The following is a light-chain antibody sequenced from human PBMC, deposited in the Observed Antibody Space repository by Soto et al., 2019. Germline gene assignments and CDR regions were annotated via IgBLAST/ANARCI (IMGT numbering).Light chain of an antibody. V-gene: IGLV1-40*01. J-gene: IGLJ3*02. CDR3: QSYDSSLNWV. CDR1: SSNIGAGYD. CDR2: DNN. Sequence: QSVLTQPPSVSGAPGQRVTISCTGSSSNIGAGYDVHWYQQLPGTAPKLLIYDNNNRPSGVPDRFSGSKSGTSASLAITGLQAEDEADYYCQSYDSSLNWVFGGGTQLTVL.